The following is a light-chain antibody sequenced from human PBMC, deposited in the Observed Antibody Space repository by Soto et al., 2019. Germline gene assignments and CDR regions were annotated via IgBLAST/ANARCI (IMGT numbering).Light chain of an antibody. J-gene: IGKJ5*01. CDR1: QGISSY. V-gene: IGKV1-9*01. CDR2: AAS. Sequence: IQLPQSPSSLSASVGDRFTITCRASQGISSYLAWYQQKPGKAPKLLIYAASTLQSGVPSRFSGSGSGTDFTLTISSLQPEDFATYYCQQYSHLITFGHGTRLEIK. CDR3: QQYSHLIT.